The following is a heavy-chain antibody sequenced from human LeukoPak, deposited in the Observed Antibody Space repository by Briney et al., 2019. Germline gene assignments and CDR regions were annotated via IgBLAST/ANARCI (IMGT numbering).Heavy chain of an antibody. CDR2: IYTGGNT. J-gene: IGHJ4*02. V-gene: IGHV3-53*01. CDR3: ARGDDSGYYDYFDY. D-gene: IGHD3-22*01. Sequence: GGSLRLSCEASGFTFVSNYLSWVRQAPGKGLEWVSTIYTGGNTYYAASVKGRFTISRDFSKNTVFLHTNSLRAEDTAMYYCARGDDSGYYDYFDYWGQGALVTVSS. CDR1: GFTFVSNY.